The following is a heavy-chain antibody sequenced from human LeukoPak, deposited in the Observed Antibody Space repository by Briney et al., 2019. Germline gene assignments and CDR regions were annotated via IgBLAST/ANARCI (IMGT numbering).Heavy chain of an antibody. CDR1: GFTFSSHG. CDR2: ISGSGDNT. V-gene: IGHV3-23*01. CDR3: ARDSSGWRGTNWFDP. D-gene: IGHD6-19*01. Sequence: GGTLRLSCAASGFTFSSHGMSWVRQAPGKGLEWVSTISGSGDNTYYADSVKGRFTISRDNSKNTLYLQMNSLRAEDTAVYYCARDSSGWRGTNWFDPWGQGTLVTVSS. J-gene: IGHJ5*02.